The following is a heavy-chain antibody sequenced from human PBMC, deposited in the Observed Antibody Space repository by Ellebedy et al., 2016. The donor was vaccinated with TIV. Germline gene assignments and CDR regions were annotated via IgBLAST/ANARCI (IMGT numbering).Heavy chain of an antibody. J-gene: IGHJ6*02. CDR3: ARYDARTVTKVGGMDV. D-gene: IGHD4-17*01. CDR2: ISDYNGNT. V-gene: IGHV1-18*01. CDR1: GYTFTNYG. Sequence: AASVKVSCKASGYTFTNYGISWVRQAPRQGFEWMGWISDYNGNTHYSQKLQGRVTMTTDTSTRTAYMELRSLRSDDTAMYYCARYDARTVTKVGGMDVWGQGTTVTVSS.